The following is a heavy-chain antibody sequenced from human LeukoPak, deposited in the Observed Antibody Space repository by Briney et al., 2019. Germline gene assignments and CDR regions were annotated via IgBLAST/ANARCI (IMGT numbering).Heavy chain of an antibody. CDR3: ARAPRKGWFDP. CDR1: GGSISSYY. Sequence: SETLSLTCTVSGGSISSYYWSWIRQPPGKGLEWIGYIYYSGSTNYNPSLKSRVTISVDTSKNQFSLKLSSVTAADTAVYYCARAPRKGWFDPWGQGTLVTVSS. CDR2: IYYSGST. J-gene: IGHJ5*02. V-gene: IGHV4-59*01.